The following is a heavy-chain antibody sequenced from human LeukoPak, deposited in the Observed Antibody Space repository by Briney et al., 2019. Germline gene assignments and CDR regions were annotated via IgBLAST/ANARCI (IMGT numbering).Heavy chain of an antibody. CDR3: AKGPYCDFWSGYYPSNYYMDV. CDR2: ISGSGGST. Sequence: GGSLRLSCAASGFTFSSYAMSWVRQAPGKGLEWVSAISGSGGSTYYADSVKGRFTISRDNSKNTLYLQMNSLRAEDTAVYYCAKGPYCDFWSGYYPSNYYMDVWGKGTTVTVSS. V-gene: IGHV3-23*01. J-gene: IGHJ6*03. D-gene: IGHD3-3*01. CDR1: GFTFSSYA.